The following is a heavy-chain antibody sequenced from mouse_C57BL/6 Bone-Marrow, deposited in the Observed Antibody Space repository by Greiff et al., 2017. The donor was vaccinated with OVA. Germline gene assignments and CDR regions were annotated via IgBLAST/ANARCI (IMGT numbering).Heavy chain of an antibody. CDR1: GYTFTSYW. CDR3: ARDCDGSSYGYFDY. V-gene: IGHV1-55*01. Sequence: QVQLQQPGAELVKPGASVKMSCKASGYTFTSYWITWVKQRPGQGLEWIGDIYPGSGSTNYNEKFKGKATLTVDTSSSTAYMQLSSLTSEDSAVYYCARDCDGSSYGYFDYWGQGTTLTVSS. CDR2: IYPGSGST. J-gene: IGHJ2*01. D-gene: IGHD1-1*01.